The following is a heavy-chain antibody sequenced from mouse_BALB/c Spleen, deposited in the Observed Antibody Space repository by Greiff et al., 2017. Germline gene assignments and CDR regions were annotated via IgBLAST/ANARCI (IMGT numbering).Heavy chain of an antibody. CDR3: ARRRIYGNYENFDY. CDR1: GYAFTNYL. Sequence: QVQLQQSGAELVRPGTSVKVSCKASGYAFTNYLIEWVKQRPGQGLEWIGVINPGSGGTNYNEKFKGKATLTADKSSSTAYMQLSSLTSDDSAVYFCARRRIYGNYENFDYWGQGTTLTVSS. D-gene: IGHD2-1*01. CDR2: INPGSGGT. J-gene: IGHJ2*01. V-gene: IGHV1-54*01.